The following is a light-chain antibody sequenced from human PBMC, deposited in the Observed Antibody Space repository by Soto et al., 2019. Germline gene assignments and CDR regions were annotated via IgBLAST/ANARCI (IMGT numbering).Light chain of an antibody. CDR1: SSDVGTYDY. J-gene: IGLJ3*02. Sequence: QSALTQPRSVSGSPGQSVTISCTGTSSDVGTYDYVSWYQQHPGKAPKVMIYDVNKRPSGVPNRFSGSKSGNTASLTISGLQAEDEAYYYCCSYAGSYTFLFGGGTKVTVL. V-gene: IGLV2-11*01. CDR2: DVN. CDR3: CSYAGSYTFL.